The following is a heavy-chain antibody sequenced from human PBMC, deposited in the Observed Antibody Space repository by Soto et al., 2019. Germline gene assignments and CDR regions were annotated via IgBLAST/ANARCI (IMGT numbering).Heavy chain of an antibody. Sequence: EVQLLESGGGLVQPGGSLRLSCAASGFTFSSYTMGWVRQAPGKGLEWDSDINYSGGTTYYAHSVEGRFTISRDNSKSTLYLQMNSLRAEDTAVYYCARALQGSAYDSWGPGTLVTVSS. CDR1: GFTFSSYT. V-gene: IGHV3-23*01. CDR2: INYSGGTT. CDR3: ARALQGSAYDS. J-gene: IGHJ4*02. D-gene: IGHD6-25*01.